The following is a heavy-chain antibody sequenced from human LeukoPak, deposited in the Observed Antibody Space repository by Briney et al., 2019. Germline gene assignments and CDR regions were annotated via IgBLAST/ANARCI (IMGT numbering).Heavy chain of an antibody. CDR2: ISGSGVTT. J-gene: IGHJ4*02. V-gene: IGHV3-23*01. CDR3: AKGINWNDY. Sequence: GGSLRLSCAASEFTFSSYAMSWVRQAPGKGLEWVSGISGSGVTTYYADSVKGRFTISRDNSKNTLYLQMNSLRAEDTAVYYCAKGINWNDYWGQGTLVTVSS. D-gene: IGHD1-1*01. CDR1: EFTFSSYA.